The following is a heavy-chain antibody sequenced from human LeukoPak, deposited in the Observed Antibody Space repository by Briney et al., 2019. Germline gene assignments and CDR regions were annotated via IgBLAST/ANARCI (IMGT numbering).Heavy chain of an antibody. Sequence: GASVKVSCKASGYTFTSYGISWVRQAPGQGLEWMGWISAYNGNTNYAQKLQGRVTMTTDTSTSTAYLELRSLRSDNTAVYYCARHGFCSGGSCYQYYFVYWGQGTLVTVSS. CDR2: ISAYNGNT. D-gene: IGHD2-15*01. V-gene: IGHV1-18*01. CDR3: ARHGFCSGGSCYQYYFVY. J-gene: IGHJ4*02. CDR1: GYTFTSYG.